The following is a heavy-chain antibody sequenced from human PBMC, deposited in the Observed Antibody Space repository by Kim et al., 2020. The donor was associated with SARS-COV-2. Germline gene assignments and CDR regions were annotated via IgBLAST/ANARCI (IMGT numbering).Heavy chain of an antibody. CDR1: GFTFSSYA. D-gene: IGHD6-13*01. V-gene: IGHV3-30*04. CDR2: ISYDGSNK. Sequence: GGSLRLSCAASGFTFSSYAMHWVRQAPGKGLEWVAVISYDGSNKYYADSVKGRFTISRDNSKNTLYLQMNSLRAEDTAVYYCAREGMRAAAEVRGDYWG. J-gene: IGHJ4*01. CDR3: AREGMRAAAEVRGDY.